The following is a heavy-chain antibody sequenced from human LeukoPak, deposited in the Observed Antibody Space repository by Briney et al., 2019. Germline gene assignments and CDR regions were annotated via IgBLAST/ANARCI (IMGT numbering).Heavy chain of an antibody. D-gene: IGHD4-17*01. CDR1: GFTFSSYG. CDR2: IPYDGSNK. V-gene: IGHV3-30*03. Sequence: PGGSLRLSCAASGFTFSSYGMHWVRQAPGKGLEWVAVIPYDGSNKYYADSVKGRFTISRDNAKNSLYLQINSLRAEDTAVYYCARVGNGDYRYYFYMDVWGKGTTVTISS. CDR3: ARVGNGDYRYYFYMDV. J-gene: IGHJ6*03.